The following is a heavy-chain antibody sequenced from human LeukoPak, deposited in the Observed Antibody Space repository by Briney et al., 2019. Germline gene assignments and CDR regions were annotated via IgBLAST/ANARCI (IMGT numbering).Heavy chain of an antibody. CDR2: ISYDGSNK. Sequence: GGSLRLSCAASGFTFSSYGMHWVRRAPGKGLEWVAVISYDGSNKYYADSVKGRFTISRDNSKNTLYLQMNSLRAEDTAVYYCAKDIMIVVVTAPDYWGQGTLVTVSS. J-gene: IGHJ4*02. CDR3: AKDIMIVVVTAPDY. CDR1: GFTFSSYG. D-gene: IGHD3-22*01. V-gene: IGHV3-30*18.